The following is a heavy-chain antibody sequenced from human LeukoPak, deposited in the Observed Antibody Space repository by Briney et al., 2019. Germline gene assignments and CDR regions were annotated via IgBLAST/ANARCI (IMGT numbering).Heavy chain of an antibody. CDR3: ARARTTIVVVVAATLFY. V-gene: IGHV1-2*02. Sequence: GASVKVSCKASGYTFTGYYMHWVRPAPGQGLEWMGWINPNSGGTNYAQKFQGRVTMTRDTSISTAYMELSRLRSDDTAVYYCARARTTIVVVVAATLFYWGQGTLVTVSS. D-gene: IGHD2-15*01. CDR2: INPNSGGT. CDR1: GYTFTGYY. J-gene: IGHJ4*02.